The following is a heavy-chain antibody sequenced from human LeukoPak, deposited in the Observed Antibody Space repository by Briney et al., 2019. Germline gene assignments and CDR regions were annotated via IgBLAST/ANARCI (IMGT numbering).Heavy chain of an antibody. Sequence: SGGSLRLSCAASGFTFSSYSMNWVRQAPGKGLEWVSSISSSSSYIYYADSVKGRFTISRDNAKNSLYLQMNSLRAEDTAVYYCARGTSLFGVVIQYFDYWGQGTLVTVSS. CDR1: GFTFSSYS. V-gene: IGHV3-21*01. J-gene: IGHJ4*02. CDR3: ARGTSLFGVVIQYFDY. D-gene: IGHD3-3*01. CDR2: ISSSSSYI.